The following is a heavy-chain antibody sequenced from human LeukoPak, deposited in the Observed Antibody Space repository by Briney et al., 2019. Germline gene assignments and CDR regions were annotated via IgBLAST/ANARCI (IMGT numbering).Heavy chain of an antibody. D-gene: IGHD3-10*01. CDR1: GYALSSYD. J-gene: IGHJ6*02. CDR2: MDPNSGNT. V-gene: IGHV1-8*01. Sequence: ASVKVSCKASGYALSSYDINWVRQATGQGLEWMGRMDPNSGNTVYAQKFLGRVTMTRNMSMSIAYMELSSLGSEDTAVYYCARGGTIRGIFHSYYGMDVWGQGTTVTVSS. CDR3: ARGGTIRGIFHSYYGMDV.